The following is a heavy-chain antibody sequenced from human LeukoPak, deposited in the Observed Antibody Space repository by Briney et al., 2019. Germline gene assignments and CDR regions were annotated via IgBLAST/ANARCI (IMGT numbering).Heavy chain of an antibody. D-gene: IGHD1-1*01. CDR1: GGTFSSYA. CDR2: IIPIFGTA. V-gene: IGHV1-69*05. J-gene: IGHJ4*02. CDR3: ARRSRQPRHAYFDY. Sequence: SVKVSCKASGGTFSSYAISWVRQAPGQGLEWMGGIIPIFGTANYAQKFRGRVSITTDDSTTTAYMELSRLKSDDTAVYYCARRSRQPRHAYFDYWGLGTLVTVSS.